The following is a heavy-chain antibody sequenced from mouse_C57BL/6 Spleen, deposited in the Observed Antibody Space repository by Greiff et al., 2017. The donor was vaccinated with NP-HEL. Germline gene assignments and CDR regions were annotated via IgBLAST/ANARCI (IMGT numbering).Heavy chain of an antibody. D-gene: IGHD3-2*02. J-gene: IGHJ2*01. CDR3: ARWSDRSGYSFDY. Sequence: VQLQQSGAELVMPGASVKLSCKASGYTFTSYWMHWVKQRPGQGLEWIGEIDPSDSYTNYNQKFKGKSTLTVDKSSSTAYMQLSSLTSEDSAVYYCARWSDRSGYSFDYWGQGTTLTVSS. CDR2: IDPSDSYT. CDR1: GYTFTSYW. V-gene: IGHV1-69*01.